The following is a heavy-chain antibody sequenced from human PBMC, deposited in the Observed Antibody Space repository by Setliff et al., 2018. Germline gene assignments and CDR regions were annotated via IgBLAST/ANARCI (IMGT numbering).Heavy chain of an antibody. V-gene: IGHV4-34*01. D-gene: IGHD3-10*01. CDR2: INHRGTT. Sequence: SETLSLTCAVYGGSFSGYYWNWIRQAPGKGLEWIGEINHRGTTSYTPSLKGRVTISIDTSKNQFSLKLSSVTAADTAVYYCARHTIAMSTIISYFDYWGQGTLVTVSS. J-gene: IGHJ4*02. CDR3: ARHTIAMSTIISYFDY. CDR1: GGSFSGYY.